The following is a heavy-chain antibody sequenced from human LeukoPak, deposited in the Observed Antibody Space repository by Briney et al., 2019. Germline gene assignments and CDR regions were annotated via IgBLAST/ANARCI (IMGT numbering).Heavy chain of an antibody. Sequence: GGSLRLSCAASGFTFNNYAVMWVRQAQGEGMEWVSAITGGGRTYYADSVKGRFTISRDNSKNTLYLQMNRLRAEDTARYFCARDPNGDYIGAFDFLGQGTVVTVSS. D-gene: IGHD4-17*01. CDR1: GFTFNNYA. CDR3: ARDPNGDYIGAFDF. J-gene: IGHJ3*01. CDR2: ITGGGRT. V-gene: IGHV3-23*01.